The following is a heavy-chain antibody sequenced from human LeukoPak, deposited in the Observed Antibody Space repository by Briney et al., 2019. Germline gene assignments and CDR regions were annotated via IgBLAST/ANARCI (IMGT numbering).Heavy chain of an antibody. V-gene: IGHV5-51*01. J-gene: IGHJ4*02. Sequence: GESLEISCKGSGYSFTSYWIGWVRQMPGKGLEWMGIIYPGDSDTRYSPSFQGQVTISADKSISTAYLQWSSLKASDTAMYYCARLPLYCSGGSCHFDYWGQGTLVTVSS. CDR3: ARLPLYCSGGSCHFDY. CDR2: IYPGDSDT. CDR1: GYSFTSYW. D-gene: IGHD2-15*01.